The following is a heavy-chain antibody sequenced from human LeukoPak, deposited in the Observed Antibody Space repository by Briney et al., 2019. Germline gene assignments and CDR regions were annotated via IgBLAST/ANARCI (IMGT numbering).Heavy chain of an antibody. CDR2: ISRSSTST. D-gene: IGHD3-16*01. CDR1: GFTFSSYS. J-gene: IGHJ4*02. V-gene: IGHV3-48*02. Sequence: GGSLRLSCAASGFTFSSYSMNWVRQAPGKGLEWVSYISRSSTSTYYADSVKGRFTISRDNAKNSLYLQMNSLRDEDTAVYYCARDYDYYFDYWGLGTLVTVSS. CDR3: ARDYDYYFDY.